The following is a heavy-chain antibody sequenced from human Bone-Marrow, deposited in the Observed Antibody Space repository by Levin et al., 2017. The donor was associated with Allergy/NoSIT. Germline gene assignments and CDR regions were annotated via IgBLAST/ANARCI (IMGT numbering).Heavy chain of an antibody. V-gene: IGHV4-39*07. Sequence: ASETLSLTCSVSGVSITTTNHYWAWIRQPPGKGLEWIGSLFYSGSTFYNPSLNSRVTMSLDTSNHQFSLTLSSVTAPDTAIYYCATNSFDFLSGYPNWFDPWGQGTLVTVSS. CDR3: ATNSFDFLSGYPNWFDP. D-gene: IGHD3-3*01. CDR2: LFYSGST. CDR1: GVSITTTNHY. J-gene: IGHJ5*02.